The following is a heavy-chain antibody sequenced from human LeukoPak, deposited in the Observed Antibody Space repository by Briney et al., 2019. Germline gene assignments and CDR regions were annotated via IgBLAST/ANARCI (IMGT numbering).Heavy chain of an antibody. CDR3: AFDYDYVGGTITEFDY. J-gene: IGHJ4*02. V-gene: IGHV3-48*01. D-gene: IGHD3-16*01. CDR2: ISSSSSTI. Sequence: GGSLRLSCAASGFTFSSYSMNWVRQAPGKGLEWVSYISSSSSTIYYADSVKGRFTISRDNAKNSLYLQMNSLRAEDTAVYYCAFDYDYVGGTITEFDYWGQGTLVTVSS. CDR1: GFTFSSYS.